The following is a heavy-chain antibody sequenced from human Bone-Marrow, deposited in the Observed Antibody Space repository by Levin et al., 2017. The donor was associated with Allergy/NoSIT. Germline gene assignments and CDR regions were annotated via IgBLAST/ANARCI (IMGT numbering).Heavy chain of an antibody. V-gene: IGHV4-30-2*01. J-gene: IGHJ5*02. D-gene: IGHD3-10*01. CDR3: ARGRGGVIISWFDP. CDR2: IFRDGST. CDR1: GDSINSDTYS. Sequence: SETLSLACAVSGDSINSDTYSWSWIRQPPGKALEWIGYIFRDGSTSYIPSLKSRVTISLDMSRNLFFLRLSSVTAADTAFYFCARGRGGVIISWFDPWGQGTLVTVSS.